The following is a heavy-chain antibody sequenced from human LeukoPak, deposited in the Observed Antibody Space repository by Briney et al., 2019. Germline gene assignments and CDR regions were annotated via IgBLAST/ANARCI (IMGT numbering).Heavy chain of an antibody. J-gene: IGHJ6*03. CDR3: ASAPISYDFWSGYYNYYYYYYMDV. CDR2: ISSSSSYI. V-gene: IGHV3-21*01. CDR1: GFTFSSYS. Sequence: SXRLSXAASGFTFSSYSMNWVRQAPGKGLEWVSSISSSSSYIYYADSVKGRFTISRDNAKNSLYLQMNSLRAEDTAVYYCASAPISYDFWSGYYNYYYYYYMDVWGKGTTLTVSS. D-gene: IGHD3-3*01.